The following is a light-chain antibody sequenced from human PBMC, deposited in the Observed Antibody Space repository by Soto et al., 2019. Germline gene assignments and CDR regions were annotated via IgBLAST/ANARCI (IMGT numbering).Light chain of an antibody. CDR1: QSITNY. Sequence: DIQMTQSPSSLSASVGDRVTITCRASQSITNYLNWYQQKPGKAPKVLMSAASTLQGGVPSRFSGSGPGTDFTFTISSLQPEDIATYYCQQYDNLLITFGQGTRLEIK. J-gene: IGKJ5*01. CDR3: QQYDNLLIT. CDR2: AAS. V-gene: IGKV1-33*01.